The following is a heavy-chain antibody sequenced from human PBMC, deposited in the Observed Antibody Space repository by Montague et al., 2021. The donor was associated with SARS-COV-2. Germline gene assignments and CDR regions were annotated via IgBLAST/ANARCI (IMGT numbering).Heavy chain of an antibody. V-gene: IGHV6-1*01. J-gene: IGHJ4*02. D-gene: IGHD1-26*01. Sequence: CAISGDSVAGVVASRSSDRHTSSLQFQSQRVSCHLFEKYNDYAESVKSRITIDPDTSKHQFSLHLNSVTPEDTAVYYCARTSASSDYWGQGTLVTVSS. CDR3: ARTSASSDY. CDR1: GDSVAGVVAS. CDR2: SCHLFEKYN.